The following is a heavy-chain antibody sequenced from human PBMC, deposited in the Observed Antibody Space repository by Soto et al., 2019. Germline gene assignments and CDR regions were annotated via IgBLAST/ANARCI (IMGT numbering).Heavy chain of an antibody. D-gene: IGHD2-2*01. J-gene: IGHJ4*02. CDR1: GFTFSSYA. Sequence: AGGSLRLSCAASGFTFSSYAMSWVRQAPGKGLEWVSAISGSGGSTYYADSVKGRFTISRDNSKNTLYLQMNSLRAEDTAVYYCAKLPIVVVPAAIGSYYFDYWGQGTLVTVSS. CDR3: AKLPIVVVPAAIGSYYFDY. V-gene: IGHV3-23*01. CDR2: ISGSGGST.